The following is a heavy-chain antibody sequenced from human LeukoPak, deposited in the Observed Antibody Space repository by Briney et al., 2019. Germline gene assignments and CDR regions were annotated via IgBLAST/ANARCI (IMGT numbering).Heavy chain of an antibody. V-gene: IGHV3-74*01. D-gene: IGHD3-10*01. J-gene: IGHJ4*02. CDR3: ARDHGSYYFDY. Sequence: VGSPRLSCVASGFTFSRYWIHWVRHAPGKGLVWVSSICSDGSSPSYADSVKGRFTISRDNAKNPLSLQRNSLRAEDTAVYYCARDHGSYYFDYWGQGILVTVSS. CDR2: ICSDGSSP. CDR1: GFTFSRYW.